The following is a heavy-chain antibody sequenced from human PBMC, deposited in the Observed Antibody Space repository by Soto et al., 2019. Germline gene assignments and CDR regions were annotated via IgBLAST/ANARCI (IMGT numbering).Heavy chain of an antibody. Sequence: GASVKVSCKASGGTFSSYAISWVRQAPGQGLEWMGGIIPIFGTANYAQKFQGRVTITADESTSTAYMELSSLRPEDTAVYYCARDNWRDMVVPAAKKGWFDPWGQGTLVTSPQ. CDR2: IIPIFGTA. V-gene: IGHV1-69*13. D-gene: IGHD2-2*01. CDR1: GGTFSSYA. J-gene: IGHJ5*02. CDR3: ARDNWRDMVVPAAKKGWFDP.